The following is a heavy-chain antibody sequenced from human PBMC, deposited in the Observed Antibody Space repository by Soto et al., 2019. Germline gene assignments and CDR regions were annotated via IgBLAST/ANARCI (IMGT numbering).Heavy chain of an antibody. Sequence: SVTLSLTCTVSGGSISSYYWILIRQPPGKGLEWIGYIYYSGSTNYNPSLKSRVTISVDTSKNQFSLKLSSVTAADTAVYYCASRKSSPYFDYWGQGTLVTVPQ. CDR2: IYYSGST. D-gene: IGHD3-10*01. CDR3: ASRKSSPYFDY. V-gene: IGHV4-59*08. J-gene: IGHJ4*02. CDR1: GGSISSYY.